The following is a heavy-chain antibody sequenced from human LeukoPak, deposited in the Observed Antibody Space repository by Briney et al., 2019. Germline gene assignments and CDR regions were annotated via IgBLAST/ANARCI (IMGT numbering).Heavy chain of an antibody. Sequence: PGGSLRLSCAASGFTFSNYGMNWVRQAPGKGLEWVSYISSSSSTIYYADSVKGRFTISRDNAKNSLYLQMNSLRAEDTAVYYCARVAVTASSDAFDIWGQGTMVTVSS. J-gene: IGHJ3*02. CDR2: ISSSSSTI. D-gene: IGHD2-21*02. CDR3: ARVAVTASSDAFDI. CDR1: GFTFSNYG. V-gene: IGHV3-48*01.